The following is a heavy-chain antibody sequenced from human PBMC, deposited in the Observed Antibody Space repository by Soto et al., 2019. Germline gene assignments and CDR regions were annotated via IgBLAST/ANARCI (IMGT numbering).Heavy chain of an antibody. V-gene: IGHV4-59*01. CDR1: ACCISSSY. CDR3: ARGGNRYSNTASGVGGFDF. J-gene: IGHJ4*02. D-gene: IGHD5-12*01. CDR2: IYYTGTT. Sequence: XETLRLTCTLSACCISSSYWSWIRQSPGTGLEWIGYIYYTGTTNYNPSLKRRVTISLDTAKNQFSLNVNSLTTADTAVYFCARGGNRYSNTASGVGGFDFWGQGSVVTVS.